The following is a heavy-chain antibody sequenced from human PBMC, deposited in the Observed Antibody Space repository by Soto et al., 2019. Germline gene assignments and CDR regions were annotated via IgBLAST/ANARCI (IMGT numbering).Heavy chain of an antibody. D-gene: IGHD2-15*01. CDR1: GFTFTSSA. Sequence: QMQLVQSGPEVKKPGTSVKVSCKASGFTFTSSAVQWVRQARGQRLEWIGLIVVGSGNTNYAQKVQERVTLTRDMSTSTAYMALSSLSSEDTAVYYCAAGSGYCSGGSCSHFDYWGQGTLVTVSS. CDR2: IVVGSGNT. J-gene: IGHJ4*01. CDR3: AAGSGYCSGGSCSHFDY. V-gene: IGHV1-58*01.